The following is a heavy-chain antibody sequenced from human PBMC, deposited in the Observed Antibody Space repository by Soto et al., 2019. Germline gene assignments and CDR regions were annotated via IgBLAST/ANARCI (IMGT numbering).Heavy chain of an antibody. V-gene: IGHV1-69*02. J-gene: IGHJ6*03. CDR1: GGTFSSYT. D-gene: IGHD3-9*01. CDR3: ARSDDPRYFDLNDYYYYYMDV. Sequence: QVQLVQSGAEVKKPGSSVKVSCKASGGTFSSYTVTWVRQAPGQGLEWMGRSIPILGIANYAQKFQGRVTITADKSTSTAYMELSSLRSEDTAVYYCARSDDPRYFDLNDYYYYYMDVWGKGTTVTVSS. CDR2: SIPILGIA.